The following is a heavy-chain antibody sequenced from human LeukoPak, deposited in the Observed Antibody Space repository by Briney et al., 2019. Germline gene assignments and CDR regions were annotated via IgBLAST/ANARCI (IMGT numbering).Heavy chain of an antibody. Sequence: GRSLRLSCAASGFTFSSYAMHWVRQAPGKGLEWVAVISYDGSNKYYADSVKGRFTISRDNSKNTLYLQMNSLRAEDTAVYYCARDRAMTTATTGLGWGIDYWGQGTLVTVSS. V-gene: IGHV3-30*04. CDR3: ARDRAMTTATTGLGWGIDY. CDR2: ISYDGSNK. J-gene: IGHJ4*02. D-gene: IGHD4-17*01. CDR1: GFTFSSYA.